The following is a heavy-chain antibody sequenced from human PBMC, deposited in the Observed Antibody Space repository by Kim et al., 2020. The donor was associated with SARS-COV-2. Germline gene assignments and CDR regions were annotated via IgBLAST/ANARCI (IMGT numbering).Heavy chain of an antibody. Sequence: ASVKVSCKTSGHIFTRDSIHWVRQAPGQGLEWMGGIDCGNGNTIYSQKFQGRVTFTTDTSASTAYMELSLLRSEDSAVYYCLGGFYFDYWGQATLVTVSS. D-gene: IGHD3-16*01. V-gene: IGHV1-3*01. CDR2: IDCGNGNT. CDR1: GHIFTRDS. CDR3: LGGFYFDY. J-gene: IGHJ4*02.